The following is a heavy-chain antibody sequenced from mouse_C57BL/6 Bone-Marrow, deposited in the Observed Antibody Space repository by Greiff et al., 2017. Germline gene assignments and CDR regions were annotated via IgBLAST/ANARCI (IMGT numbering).Heavy chain of an antibody. CDR1: GFTFSSYA. D-gene: IGHD2-4*01. Sequence: EVQGVESGGGLVKPGGSLKLSCAASGFTFSSYAMSWVRQTPEKRLEWVATISDGGNYTYYPDNVKGRFTISRDNARNTLYLQMSLLKSEDTAMDYCVRERRGATMITTRRYYFDYWGQGTTLTVSS. CDR3: VRERRGATMITTRRYYFDY. CDR2: ISDGGNYT. J-gene: IGHJ2*01. V-gene: IGHV5-4*01.